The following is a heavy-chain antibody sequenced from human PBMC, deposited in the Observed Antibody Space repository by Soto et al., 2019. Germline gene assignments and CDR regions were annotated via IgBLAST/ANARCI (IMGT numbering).Heavy chain of an antibody. J-gene: IGHJ4*02. V-gene: IGHV3-9*01. CDR2: ISWNSAII. CDR3: AKAVVGGTRNWLNYFDY. Sequence: GGSLRLSCVGSGFSFEDYGMHWVRQAPGKGLEWVSAISWNSAIIDYGDSVRGRFTTSRDNAKNSVYLQMNNLRVEDTAFYYCAKAVVGGTRNWLNYFDYWGPGILVPVSS. D-gene: IGHD1-26*01. CDR1: GFSFEDYG.